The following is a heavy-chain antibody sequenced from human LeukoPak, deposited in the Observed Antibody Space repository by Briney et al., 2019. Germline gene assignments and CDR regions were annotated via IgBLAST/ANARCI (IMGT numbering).Heavy chain of an antibody. Sequence: ASVKVSFKASGYTFTGYYMHWVRQAPGQGLEWMGWINPNSGGTNYAQKFQGRVTMTRDTSISTAYMELSRLRSDDTAVYYCARDLIFGVVTLNYYYYYYMDVWGKGTTVTVSS. CDR3: ARDLIFGVVTLNYYYYYYMDV. D-gene: IGHD3-3*02. V-gene: IGHV1-2*02. CDR1: GYTFTGYY. J-gene: IGHJ6*03. CDR2: INPNSGGT.